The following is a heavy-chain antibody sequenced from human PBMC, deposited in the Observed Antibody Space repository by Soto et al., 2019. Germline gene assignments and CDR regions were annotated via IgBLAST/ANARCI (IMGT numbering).Heavy chain of an antibody. D-gene: IGHD2-15*01. CDR3: ARVMLGGHSDY. J-gene: IGHJ4*02. CDR2: MSAYNGNT. V-gene: IGHV1-18*01. Sequence: ASVKVSCKASGYTFTSYGISWVRQAPGQGLEWMGWMSAYNGNTNYAQKFQGRVTMTRNTSTRTAYIDLSSLSSDDTAVYYCARVMLGGHSDYWGQGTLVTVSS. CDR1: GYTFTSYG.